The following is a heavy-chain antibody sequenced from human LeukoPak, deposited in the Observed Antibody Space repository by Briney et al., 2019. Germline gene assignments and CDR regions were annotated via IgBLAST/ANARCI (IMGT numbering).Heavy chain of an antibody. V-gene: IGHV3-73*01. CDR3: TRSPPRVSVWESYRYTLYYFDY. D-gene: IGHD3-16*02. CDR1: GFTFSGSA. J-gene: IGHJ4*02. CDR2: IRSKANSYAT. Sequence: GGSLRLXCAASGFTFSGSAMHWDRQASGKGLEWVGRIRSKANSYATAYAASVKGRFTISRDDSKNTAYLQMNSLKTEDTAVYYCTRSPPRVSVWESYRYTLYYFDYWGQGTLVTVSS.